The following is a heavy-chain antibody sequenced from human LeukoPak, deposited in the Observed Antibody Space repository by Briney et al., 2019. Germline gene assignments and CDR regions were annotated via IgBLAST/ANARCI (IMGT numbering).Heavy chain of an antibody. Sequence: GGSLRLSCAASGFTFSSYAMSWVRQAPGKGLEWVSAISGSGGSTYYADSVKGRFTISRDNSKNTLYLQMNSLRAEDTAVYYCAKDRPPPGYSGSYFKPGRYYYYYMDVWGKGATVTVSS. V-gene: IGHV3-23*01. CDR2: ISGSGGST. D-gene: IGHD1-26*01. CDR3: AKDRPPPGYSGSYFKPGRYYYYYMDV. J-gene: IGHJ6*03. CDR1: GFTFSSYA.